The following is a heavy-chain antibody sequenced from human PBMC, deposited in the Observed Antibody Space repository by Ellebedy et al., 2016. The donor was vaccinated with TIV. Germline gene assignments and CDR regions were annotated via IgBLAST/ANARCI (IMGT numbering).Heavy chain of an antibody. J-gene: IGHJ6*03. CDR1: GFTFSSYA. CDR2: ISYDGSNK. D-gene: IGHD1-26*01. Sequence: GGSLRLXXAASGFTFSSYAMHWVRQAPGKGLEWVAVISYDGSNKYYADSVKGRFTISRDNSKNTLYLQMNSLRAEDTAVYYCARAGWELLRGYYYYYMDVWGKGTTVTVSS. CDR3: ARAGWELLRGYYYYYMDV. V-gene: IGHV3-30-3*01.